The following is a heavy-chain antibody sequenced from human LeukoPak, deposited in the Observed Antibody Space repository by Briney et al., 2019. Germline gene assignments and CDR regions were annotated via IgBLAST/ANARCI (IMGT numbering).Heavy chain of an antibody. J-gene: IGHJ3*02. CDR1: GYTFTGYY. CDR2: INPNSGGT. Sequence: ASVTVSCKASGYTFTGYYMHWVRQAPGQGLEWMGWINPNSGGTNYAQKFQGRVTMTRDTSISTAYMELSRLRSDDTAVYYCARGLQGYYDSSAKNAFDIWGQGTMVTVSS. CDR3: ARGLQGYYDSSAKNAFDI. D-gene: IGHD3-22*01. V-gene: IGHV1-2*02.